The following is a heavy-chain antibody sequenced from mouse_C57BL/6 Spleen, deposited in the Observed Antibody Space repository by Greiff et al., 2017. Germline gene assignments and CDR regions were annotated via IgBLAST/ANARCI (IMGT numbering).Heavy chain of an antibody. CDR2: IRNKANNHST. J-gene: IGHJ2*01. CDR3: TTATVPYFDY. CDR1: GFTFSDAW. Sequence: DVKLVESGGGLVQPGGSMKLSCAASGFTFSDAWMDWVRQSPEKGLEWVAEIRNKANNHSTYYAVSVKGRFTISREDSKRRVYLQMHSLRAEDTGIYYCTTATVPYFDYWGQGTTLTVSS. V-gene: IGHV6-6*01. D-gene: IGHD1-1*01.